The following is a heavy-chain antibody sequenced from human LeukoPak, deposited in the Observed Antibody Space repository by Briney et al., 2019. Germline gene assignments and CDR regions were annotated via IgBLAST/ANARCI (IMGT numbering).Heavy chain of an antibody. CDR1: GGSISSYY. CDR2: IYYSGST. D-gene: IGHD1-26*01. CDR3: ARVGGSYGVAFDI. J-gene: IGHJ3*02. Sequence: PSETLSLTCTVSGGSISSYYWSWIRQPPGKGLEWIGYIYYSGSTNYNPSLKSRVTISVDTSKNQFSLKLSSVTAADTAVYYCARVGGSYGVAFDIWGQGTMVTVSS. V-gene: IGHV4-59*01.